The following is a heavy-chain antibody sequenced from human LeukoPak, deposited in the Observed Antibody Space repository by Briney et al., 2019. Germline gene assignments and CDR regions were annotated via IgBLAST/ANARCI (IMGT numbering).Heavy chain of an antibody. CDR1: GFTFSSYS. J-gene: IGHJ4*02. CDR2: ISSSSSYI. D-gene: IGHD3-22*01. CDR3: ARDQRGPYYDSSGYENY. Sequence: PGGSLRLSCAASGFTFSSYSMNWVRQDPGKGLEWVSSISSSSSYIYYADSVKGRFTISRDNAKNSLYLQMNSLRAEDTAVYYCARDQRGPYYDSSGYENYWGQGTLVTVSS. V-gene: IGHV3-21*01.